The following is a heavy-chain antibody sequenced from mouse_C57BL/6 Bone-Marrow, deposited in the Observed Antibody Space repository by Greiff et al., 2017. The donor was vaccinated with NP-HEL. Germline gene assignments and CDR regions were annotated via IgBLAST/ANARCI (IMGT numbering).Heavy chain of an antibody. CDR1: GFTFSDYG. Sequence: EVLLVESGGGLVQPGGSLKLSCAASGFTFSDYGMAWVRQAPRKGPEWVVFISNLAYCIYYADTVTGRFTISRENAKNTLYLEMNSMRSEDTAMYYCERYNTLYYYAMDYWGQGTSVTVSS. CDR3: ERYNTLYYYAMDY. V-gene: IGHV5-15*04. CDR2: ISNLAYCI. D-gene: IGHD5-1-1*01. J-gene: IGHJ4*01.